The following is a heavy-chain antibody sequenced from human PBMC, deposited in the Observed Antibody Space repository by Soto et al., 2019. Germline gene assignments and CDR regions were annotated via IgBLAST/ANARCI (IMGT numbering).Heavy chain of an antibody. J-gene: IGHJ4*02. V-gene: IGHV3-30*18. CDR2: ISYDGSNK. Sequence: PGGSLRLSCAASGFTFSSYGMHWVRQAPGKGLEWVAVISYDGSNKYYADSVKGRFTISRDNSKNTLYLQMNSLRAEDTAVYYCAKDSTLVPAATNDSFDYWGQGTLVTVSS. CDR3: AKDSTLVPAATNDSFDY. D-gene: IGHD2-2*01. CDR1: GFTFSSYG.